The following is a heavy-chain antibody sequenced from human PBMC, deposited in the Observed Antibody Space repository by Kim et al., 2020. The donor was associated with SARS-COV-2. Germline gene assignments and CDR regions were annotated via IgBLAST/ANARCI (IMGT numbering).Heavy chain of an antibody. Sequence: SQTLSLTCDISGDSVSRNNAAWNWIRQSPSRGLEWLGRTYYTSNWYNDYAVSVKSRVNINPDTSKNRVSLQLNSVTPEDTAVYYCAREIVNVFGVWGQGTMVTVSS. J-gene: IGHJ3*01. CDR3: AREIVNVFGV. V-gene: IGHV6-1*01. D-gene: IGHD2-15*01. CDR2: TYYTSNWYN. CDR1: GDSVSRNNAA.